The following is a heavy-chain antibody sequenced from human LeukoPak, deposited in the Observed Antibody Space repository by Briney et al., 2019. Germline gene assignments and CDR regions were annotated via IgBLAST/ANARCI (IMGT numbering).Heavy chain of an antibody. D-gene: IGHD4-17*01. V-gene: IGHV1-24*01. CDR2: FDPEDGET. CDR1: GYTLTELS. Sequence: GASVKVSCKVSGYTLTELSMHWVRQAPGKGLEWVGGFDPEDGETIYAQKFQGRVTMTEDTSTDTAYMELSSLRSEDTAVYYCATGGADYGDYEDAFDIWGQGTMVTVSS. J-gene: IGHJ3*02. CDR3: ATGGADYGDYEDAFDI.